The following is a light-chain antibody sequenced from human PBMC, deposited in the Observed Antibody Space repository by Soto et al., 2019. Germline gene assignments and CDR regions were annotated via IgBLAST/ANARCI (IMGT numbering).Light chain of an antibody. Sequence: QSVLTQPPSVSGAPGQRVTISCDGNKSNIGAGFDVYWHQQLPGTAPKPLIYDNINRPSGVPDRFSGSKSGTSASLAITGLQTEDEADYYCQPYDSSLSVWVFGGGTKLTVL. V-gene: IGLV1-40*01. CDR1: KSNIGAGFD. CDR3: QPYDSSLSVWV. CDR2: DNI. J-gene: IGLJ3*02.